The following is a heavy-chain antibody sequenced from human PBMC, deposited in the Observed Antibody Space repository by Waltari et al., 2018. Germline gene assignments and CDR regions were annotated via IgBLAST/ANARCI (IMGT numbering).Heavy chain of an antibody. D-gene: IGHD3-22*01. Sequence: QVQLVQSGAEVKKPGSSVKVSCKASGGTFSSYAISWVRQAPGQGLEWMGGSSPSFGKANYAQKFQGRVTITADESTSTADMELSSLISEDTAVYYCARGPPTMIVVVNWGQGTMVTVSS. J-gene: IGHJ3*01. CDR1: GGTFSSYA. V-gene: IGHV1-69*01. CDR2: SSPSFGKA. CDR3: ARGPPTMIVVVN.